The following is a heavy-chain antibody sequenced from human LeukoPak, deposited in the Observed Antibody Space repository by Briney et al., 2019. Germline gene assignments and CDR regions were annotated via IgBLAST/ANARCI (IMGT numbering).Heavy chain of an antibody. CDR3: ARGIFDILTGYYYFDY. Sequence: GGSLRLSCAASGFTVSSNYMSWVRQAPGKGLEWVSVIYSGGSTYYADSVKGRFTISRDNSKNTLYLQMNSLRAEDTAVYYCARGIFDILTGYYYFDYWGQGTLVTVSS. V-gene: IGHV3-53*01. D-gene: IGHD3-9*01. CDR2: IYSGGST. CDR1: GFTVSSNY. J-gene: IGHJ4*02.